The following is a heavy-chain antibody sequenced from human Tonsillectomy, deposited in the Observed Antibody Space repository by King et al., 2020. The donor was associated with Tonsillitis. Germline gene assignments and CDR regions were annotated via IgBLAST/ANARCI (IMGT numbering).Heavy chain of an antibody. Sequence: VQLVESGGGLVQPGGSLKLSCAASGFTFSDSGIHWVRQASGKGLEWVGRIRSKGNSFATAYAASVRGRFTVSRDDSKNTAYLQMNSLKTEDTAVYYCTCLGVPTTAVTASFDIWGQGTLVTVSS. CDR1: GFTFSDSG. D-gene: IGHD4-23*01. CDR3: TCLGVPTTAVTASFDI. CDR2: IRSKGNSFAT. J-gene: IGHJ4*03. V-gene: IGHV3-73*02.